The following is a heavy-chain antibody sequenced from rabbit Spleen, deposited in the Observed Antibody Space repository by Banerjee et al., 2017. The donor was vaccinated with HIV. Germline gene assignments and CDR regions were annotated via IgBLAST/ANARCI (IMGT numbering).Heavy chain of an antibody. D-gene: IGHD1-1*01. J-gene: IGHJ4*01. V-gene: IGHV1S45*01. CDR3: ARDLVAVIGWNFNL. CDR2: INAFTGRA. Sequence: QEQLVESGGGLVQPEGSLQLSCKASGFSFSDKDVMCWVRQAPGKGLEWIACINAFTGRAVYATWAKGRFTFSKTSSTTVTLQMTSLTAADTATYFCARDLVAVIGWNFNLWGPGTLVTVS. CDR1: GFSFSDKDV.